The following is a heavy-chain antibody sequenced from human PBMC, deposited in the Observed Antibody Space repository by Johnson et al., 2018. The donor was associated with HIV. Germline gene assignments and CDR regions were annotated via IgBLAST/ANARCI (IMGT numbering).Heavy chain of an antibody. J-gene: IGHJ3*02. CDR1: GFTFSSYA. CDR2: ISYDGSNK. CDR3: ARDIVYGGNFRAFDI. D-gene: IGHD4-23*01. V-gene: IGHV3-30*04. Sequence: QVQLVESGGGVVQPGRSLRLSCAASGFTFSSYAMPWVRQAPGKGLEWVAVISYDGSNKYYADSVKGRFTISRDNSKNSLYLQMNSLRAEDTAVYYCARDIVYGGNFRAFDIWGQGTMVTVSS.